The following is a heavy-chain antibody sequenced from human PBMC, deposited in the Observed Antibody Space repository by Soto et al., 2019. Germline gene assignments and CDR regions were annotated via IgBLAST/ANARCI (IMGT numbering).Heavy chain of an antibody. Sequence: ITLKESGPTLVKPTQTLTLTCTFSGFSLSTSGVGVGWIRQPPGKALEWLALIYWDDDKRYSPSLKSRLTITKDTSKNQVVLTMTNMDPVDTATYYCAHSRADRYSSQKREVTLHYWGQGTLVTVSS. CDR1: GFSLSTSGVG. V-gene: IGHV2-5*02. CDR3: AHSRADRYSSQKREVTLHY. D-gene: IGHD6-13*01. J-gene: IGHJ4*02. CDR2: IYWDDDK.